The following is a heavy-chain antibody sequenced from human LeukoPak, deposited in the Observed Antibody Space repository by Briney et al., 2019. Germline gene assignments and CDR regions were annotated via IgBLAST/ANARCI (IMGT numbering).Heavy chain of an antibody. CDR1: GFTFSIYW. J-gene: IGHJ3*02. CDR3: ASLFWIWAFDI. D-gene: IGHD2-2*03. CDR2: IKQDGSEK. Sequence: PGGSLRLSCAASGFTFSIYWMTWVRQAPGKGLEWVGNIKQDGSEKYYEDSLKGRFTISRDNAKRSLYLQMNSLRAEDTAVYYCASLFWIWAFDIWGQGTMVTVSS. V-gene: IGHV3-7*01.